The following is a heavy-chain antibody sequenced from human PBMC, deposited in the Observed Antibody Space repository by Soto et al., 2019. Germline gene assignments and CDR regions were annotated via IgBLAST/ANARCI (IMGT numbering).Heavy chain of an antibody. CDR1: GFTFTNYA. V-gene: IGHV3-23*01. CDR2: ILGGGSR. Sequence: EVQLMESGGDLVQPGGSLRLSCAASGFTFTNYAMNWVRQAPGKGLEWVSSILGGGSRYYADSVKGRFTISRDNSERTLYLQMSSLRAEDTAVYFCEKEGRDTTVTTNLDSWGQGTLVTVSA. D-gene: IGHD4-17*01. J-gene: IGHJ4*02. CDR3: EKEGRDTTVTTNLDS.